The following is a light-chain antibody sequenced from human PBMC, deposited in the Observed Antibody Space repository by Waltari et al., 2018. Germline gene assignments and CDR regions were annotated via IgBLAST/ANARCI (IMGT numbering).Light chain of an antibody. CDR1: SSDVGFYDF. V-gene: IGLV2-14*01. Sequence: QSALTQPASVSGSPGQSITISCTGTSSDVGFYDFVSWFQQHPGKAPKVFLYKVNNRPSGVSNRFSGSKSANTASLTISGLQAEDEADYYCSSYTRRSYWVFGGGTQLTVL. J-gene: IGLJ3*02. CDR3: SSYTRRSYWV. CDR2: KVN.